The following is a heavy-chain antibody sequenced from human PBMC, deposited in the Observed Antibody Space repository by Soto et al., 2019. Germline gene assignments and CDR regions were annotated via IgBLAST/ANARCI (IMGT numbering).Heavy chain of an antibody. CDR2: IYPGDSDT. V-gene: IGHV5-51*01. CDR3: AKRGKESTRSFWFDP. D-gene: IGHD2-2*01. J-gene: IGHJ5*02. Sequence: PGESLKSSCKSSGYSFTSYWIAWVRQMPGKGLEWMGIIYPGDSDTRYSPSFQGQVTISVDKSISTAYLQWSSLKASDTAIYYCAKRGKESTRSFWFDPWGQGTLVTVSS. CDR1: GYSFTSYW.